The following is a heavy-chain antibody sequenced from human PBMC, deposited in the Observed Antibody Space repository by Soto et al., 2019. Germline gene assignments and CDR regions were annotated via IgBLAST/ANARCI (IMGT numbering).Heavy chain of an antibody. CDR2: ISGSGGST. J-gene: IGHJ3*02. CDR3: AKYFTLPEVKGYCSGGSCQHPTDAFDI. D-gene: IGHD2-15*01. CDR1: GFTFSSYA. Sequence: GGSLRLSCAASGFTFSSYAMSWVRQAPGKGLEWVSAISGSGGSTYYADSVKGRFTISRDNSKNTLYLQMNSLRAEDTAVYYCAKYFTLPEVKGYCSGGSCQHPTDAFDIWGQGTMVTVSS. V-gene: IGHV3-23*01.